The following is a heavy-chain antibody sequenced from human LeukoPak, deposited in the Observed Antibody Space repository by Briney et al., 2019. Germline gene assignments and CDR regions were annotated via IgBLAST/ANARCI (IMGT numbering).Heavy chain of an antibody. CDR2: ISYDGSNK. J-gene: IGHJ4*02. V-gene: IGHV3-30*18. CDR1: GFTFSSYG. D-gene: IGHD6-13*01. CDR3: AKDREEEQLVPQALAY. Sequence: GVSLTLSCAASGFTFSSYGMHWARQAPGKGREWVAVISYDGSNKYYADSVKGRFTISRDNSKNTLYLQMNSLRAEDTAVYYCAKDREEEQLVPQALAYWGQGTLVTVSS.